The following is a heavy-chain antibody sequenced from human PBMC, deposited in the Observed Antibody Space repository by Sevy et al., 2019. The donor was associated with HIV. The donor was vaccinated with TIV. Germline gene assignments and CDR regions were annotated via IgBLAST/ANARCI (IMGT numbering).Heavy chain of an antibody. CDR2: IYWDDDK. D-gene: IGHD2-8*01. Sequence: SGPTLVNPTQTLTLTCTLSGFSLATSGVGVGWIRQPPGKALAWLALIYWDDDKRYSPSPKGRLTINKDSSKNQVVLTMTNMDPVDTATYYCAHRRDDTVVMVYGDFDYWGQGALVTVSS. CDR3: AHRRDDTVVMVYGDFDY. V-gene: IGHV2-5*02. CDR1: GFSLATSGVG. J-gene: IGHJ4*02.